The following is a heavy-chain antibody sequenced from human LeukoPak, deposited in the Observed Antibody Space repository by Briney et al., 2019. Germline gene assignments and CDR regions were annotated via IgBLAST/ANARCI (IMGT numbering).Heavy chain of an antibody. CDR1: GGTFSSYA. Sequence: ASVTVSCKASGGTFSSYAISWVRQAPGQGLEWVGRIIPILGIANYAQKFQGRVTITADKSTSTAYMELSSLRSEDTAVYYCARDYYGSGSPIYDYWGQGTLVTVSS. CDR2: IIPILGIA. D-gene: IGHD3-10*01. CDR3: ARDYYGSGSPIYDY. V-gene: IGHV1-69*04. J-gene: IGHJ4*02.